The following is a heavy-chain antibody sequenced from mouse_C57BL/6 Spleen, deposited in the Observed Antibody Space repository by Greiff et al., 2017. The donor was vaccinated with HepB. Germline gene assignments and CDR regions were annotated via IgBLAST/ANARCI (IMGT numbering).Heavy chain of an antibody. V-gene: IGHV5-6*01. D-gene: IGHD2-5*01. CDR2: ISSGGSYT. J-gene: IGHJ4*01. CDR1: GFTFSSYG. Sequence: EVKLMESGGDLVKPGGSLKLSCAASGFTFSSYGLSWVRQTPDKRLEWVATISSGGSYTYYPDSVKGRFTISRDNAKNTLYLQMSSLKSEDTAMYYCASLSNGAMDYRGQGTSVTGSS. CDR3: ASLSNGAMDY.